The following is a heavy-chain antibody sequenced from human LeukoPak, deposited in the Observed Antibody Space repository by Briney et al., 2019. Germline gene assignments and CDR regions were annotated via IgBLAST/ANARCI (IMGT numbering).Heavy chain of an antibody. D-gene: IGHD1-26*01. CDR3: AEDNGGGRGFDP. Sequence: GGSLRLSCAASGFTVSSYGMIWVRQAPGRGLEWVSVIYSGGSTYYADSVKGRFTISRDNSKNTLLLQMNSLRAEDTAVYYCAEDNGGGRGFDPWGQGTMVTVSS. V-gene: IGHV3-53*01. CDR2: IYSGGST. J-gene: IGHJ5*02. CDR1: GFTVSSYG.